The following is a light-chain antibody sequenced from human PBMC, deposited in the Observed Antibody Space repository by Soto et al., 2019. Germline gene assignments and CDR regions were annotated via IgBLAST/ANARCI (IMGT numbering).Light chain of an antibody. CDR2: GAS. V-gene: IGKV3-15*01. Sequence: MTQSPSTLSASVGDRVTITCRASQSVSSNLAWYQQKPGQAPRLLIYGASTRATGIPARFSGSGSGTDFTLTISRLEPEDFAVYYCQQYGGSPRTFGQGTKVDIK. CDR3: QQYGGSPRT. CDR1: QSVSSN. J-gene: IGKJ1*01.